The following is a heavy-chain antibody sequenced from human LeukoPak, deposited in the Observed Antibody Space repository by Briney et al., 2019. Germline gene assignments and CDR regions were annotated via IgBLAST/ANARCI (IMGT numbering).Heavy chain of an antibody. D-gene: IGHD6-13*01. V-gene: IGHV3-74*01. CDR3: ARGSSSSWYGEDY. CDR1: GFTFSSYS. CDR2: IDSDEITT. Sequence: GGSLRLSCAASGFTFSSYSMNWVRQAPGKGLEWVSRIDSDEITTTYADSVKGRFTISRDNAKNTLYLQMNSLRAEDTAVYYCARGSSSSWYGEDYWGQGTLVTVSS. J-gene: IGHJ4*02.